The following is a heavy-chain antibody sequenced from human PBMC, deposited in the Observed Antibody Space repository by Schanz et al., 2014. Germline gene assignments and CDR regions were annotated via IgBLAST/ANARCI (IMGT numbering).Heavy chain of an antibody. CDR1: GFTFSKYG. CDR3: AKIWKGHPIEVRPGWSDGMDV. J-gene: IGHJ6*02. V-gene: IGHV3-33*06. CDR2: IWYDGSNK. D-gene: IGHD6-6*01. Sequence: QVQLVESGGGVVQPGRSLRLSCAASGFTFSKYGMHWVRQAPGKGLEWVAVIWYDGSNKDYADSVKGRFTISRDNSKNTLYLQMNSLRAEDTAVYYCAKIWKGHPIEVRPGWSDGMDVWGQGTTVTVSS.